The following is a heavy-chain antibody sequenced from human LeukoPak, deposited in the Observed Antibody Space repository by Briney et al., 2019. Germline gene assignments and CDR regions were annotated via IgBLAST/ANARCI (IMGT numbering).Heavy chain of an antibody. V-gene: IGHV3-7*01. CDR1: GFTFSSYW. Sequence: GGSLRLSCAASGFTFSSYWMTWVRQAPGKGLEWLANIKQDGSERYYVDSVKGRFTISRDNAKNSLYLQMNSLRAEDTAVYYCARDDYSNYGASYYYMDVWGKGTTVTVSS. CDR3: ARDDYSNYGASYYYMDV. CDR2: IKQDGSER. D-gene: IGHD4-11*01. J-gene: IGHJ6*03.